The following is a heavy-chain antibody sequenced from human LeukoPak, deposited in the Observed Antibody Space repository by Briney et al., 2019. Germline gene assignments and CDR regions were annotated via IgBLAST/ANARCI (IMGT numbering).Heavy chain of an antibody. Sequence: ASVKVSCKASGYTFTSYGISWVRQAPGQGLEWMGWISAYNGNTNYAQKLQGRVTMTTDTSTSTAYMELRSLRSDDTAVYYCARDQFVPAAMPTNWSDPWGQGTLVTVSS. CDR3: ARDQFVPAAMPTNWSDP. J-gene: IGHJ5*02. CDR2: ISAYNGNT. V-gene: IGHV1-18*01. CDR1: GYTFTSYG. D-gene: IGHD2-2*01.